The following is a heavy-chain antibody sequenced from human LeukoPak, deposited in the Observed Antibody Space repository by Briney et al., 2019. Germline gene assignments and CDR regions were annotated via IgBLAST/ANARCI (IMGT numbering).Heavy chain of an antibody. Sequence: SQTLSLTCTVSDDSINIHTYYWGWIRQPPGKGLEWIGSIYYGGSTYYNPSLKSRVTISIDRSKNQFSLKLSSVTAADTAVYYCARLVAGTPYYYYGMDVWGQGTTVTVSS. D-gene: IGHD2-15*01. CDR1: DDSINIHTYY. V-gene: IGHV4-39*07. CDR2: IYYGGST. CDR3: ARLVAGTPYYYYGMDV. J-gene: IGHJ6*02.